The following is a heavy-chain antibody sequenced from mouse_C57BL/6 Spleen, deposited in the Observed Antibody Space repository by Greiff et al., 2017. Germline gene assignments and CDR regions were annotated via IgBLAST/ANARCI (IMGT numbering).Heavy chain of an antibody. CDR3: ARSVGYSNYYMDY. CDR1: GYTFISYR. Sequence: QVQLLQSGAELVKPGASVKLSCKASGYTFISYRMHWVKQRPGQGLEWIGEIDPSGSNINYNQKFKGKSTLTVDKSASTAYMQLSSLTSEDSAVYYCARSVGYSNYYMDYWGQGTTLTVSS. J-gene: IGHJ2*01. CDR2: IDPSGSNI. D-gene: IGHD2-5*01. V-gene: IGHV1-69*01.